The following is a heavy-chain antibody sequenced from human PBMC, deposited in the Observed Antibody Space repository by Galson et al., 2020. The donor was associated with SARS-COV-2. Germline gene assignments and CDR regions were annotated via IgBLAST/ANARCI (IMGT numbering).Heavy chain of an antibody. CDR2: IDWADDK. CDR1: GFSLTTSGMC. V-gene: IGHV2-70*01. CDR3: ARLKRCNYYGMDA. J-gene: IGHJ6*02. Sequence: CTFSGFSLTTSGMCVSWIRQPPGKALEWLALIDWADDKYYSTSLRTRLTISKDTSQNQVVLTMTNMDPADKASYYGARLKRCNYYGMDAGGQGTTVTFSS.